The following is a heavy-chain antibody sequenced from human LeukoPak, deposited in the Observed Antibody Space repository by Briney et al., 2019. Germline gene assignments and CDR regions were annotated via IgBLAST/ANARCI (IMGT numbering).Heavy chain of an antibody. V-gene: IGHV3-74*01. CDR1: GSGFTFNNYW. CDR3: ATLISGWSLY. Sequence: GVLRLSCAASGSGFTFNNYWMHWVRQAPGKGLVWVSRINADESTTSYADSVRGRFTISRDNAKNTLYLQMNSLRAEDTAVYYCATLISGWSLYWGQGTLVTVSS. J-gene: IGHJ4*02. D-gene: IGHD6-19*01. CDR2: INADESTT.